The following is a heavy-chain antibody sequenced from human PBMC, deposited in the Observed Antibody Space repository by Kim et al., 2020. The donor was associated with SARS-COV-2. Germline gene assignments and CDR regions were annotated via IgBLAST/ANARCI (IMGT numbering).Heavy chain of an antibody. V-gene: IGHV3-15*01. Sequence: TDYAAPVKGRFTISRDDSKNTLYLQMNSLKTEDTAVYYCTTLLRYFFYLDYWGQGTLVTVSS. D-gene: IGHD3-9*01. CDR3: TTLLRYFFYLDY. CDR2: T. J-gene: IGHJ4*02.